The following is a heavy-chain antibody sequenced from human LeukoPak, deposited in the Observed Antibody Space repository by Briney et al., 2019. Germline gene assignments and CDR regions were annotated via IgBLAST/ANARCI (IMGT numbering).Heavy chain of an antibody. CDR3: ARGFPRLGYYDKGSIFY. Sequence: SGGSLRLSCAASGFTFSSYWMSWVRQAPGKGLEWVANIKQDGSEKYYVDSVKGRFTISRDNAKNSLYLQMNSLRAEDTAVYYCARGFPRLGYYDKGSIFYWGQGTLVTVSS. V-gene: IGHV3-7*01. J-gene: IGHJ4*02. CDR1: GFTFSSYW. CDR2: IKQDGSEK. D-gene: IGHD3-22*01.